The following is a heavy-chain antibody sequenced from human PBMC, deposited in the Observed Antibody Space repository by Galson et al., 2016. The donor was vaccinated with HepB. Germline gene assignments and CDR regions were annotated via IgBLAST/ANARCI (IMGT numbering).Heavy chain of an antibody. Sequence: SLRLSCAASGFSFSRYVMSWVRQAPGKGLEWVSYISPNGGTTYYADSVKGRFTISRDNARNSLYLQMNNLRDEDSAVYYCARGLPFHSSGWYFDYWGQGALVTVSS. D-gene: IGHD6-19*01. CDR1: GFSFSRYV. CDR3: ARGLPFHSSGWYFDY. CDR2: ISPNGGTT. J-gene: IGHJ4*02. V-gene: IGHV3-48*02.